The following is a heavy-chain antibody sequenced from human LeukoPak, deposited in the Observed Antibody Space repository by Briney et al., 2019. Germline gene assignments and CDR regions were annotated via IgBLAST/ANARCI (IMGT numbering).Heavy chain of an antibody. CDR3: ARAVLGGVTVHHYYYYMDV. V-gene: IGHV1-18*01. D-gene: IGHD3-16*02. Sequence: ASVKVSCKASGCTLSSHGISWVRQAPGQGLEWMGWIGAYNGNTNYAQKFQGRVTMTTDTSTSTAYMELRSLRSDDTAVYFCARAVLGGVTVHHYYYYMDVWGEGTTVTVSS. CDR1: GCTLSSHG. CDR2: IGAYNGNT. J-gene: IGHJ6*03.